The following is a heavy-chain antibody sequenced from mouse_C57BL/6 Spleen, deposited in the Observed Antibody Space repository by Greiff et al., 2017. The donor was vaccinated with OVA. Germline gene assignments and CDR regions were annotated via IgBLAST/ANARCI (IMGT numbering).Heavy chain of an antibody. V-gene: IGHV1-26*01. Sequence: EVQLRQSGPELVKPGASVKISCKASGYTFTDYYMNWVKQSHGKSLEWIGDINPNNGGTSYNQKFKGKATLTVDKSSSTAYMELRSLTSEDSAVYYCAGRWLLRGADYWGQGTTLTVSS. J-gene: IGHJ2*01. CDR1: GYTFTDYY. CDR3: AGRWLLRGADY. CDR2: INPNNGGT. D-gene: IGHD2-3*01.